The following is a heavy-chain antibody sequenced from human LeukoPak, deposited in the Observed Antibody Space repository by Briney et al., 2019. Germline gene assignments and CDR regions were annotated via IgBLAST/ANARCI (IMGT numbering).Heavy chain of an antibody. V-gene: IGHV3-23*01. CDR2: ISGSGGST. CDR3: ATAGWLVPTHYYYYYMGV. J-gene: IGHJ6*03. CDR1: GFTFSSYA. D-gene: IGHD6-19*01. Sequence: GGSLRLSCAASGFTFSSYAMSWVRQAPGKGLEWVSAISGSGGSTYYADSVKGRFTISRDNSKNTLYLQINSLRAEDTAVYYCATAGWLVPTHYYYYYMGVWGKGPTVTVSS.